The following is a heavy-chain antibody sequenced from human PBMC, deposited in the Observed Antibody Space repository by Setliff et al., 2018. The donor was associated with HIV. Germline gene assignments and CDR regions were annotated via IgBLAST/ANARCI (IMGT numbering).Heavy chain of an antibody. J-gene: IGHJ6*03. V-gene: IGHV4-34*01. CDR1: GGSFSGYY. D-gene: IGHD2-2*01. Sequence: SETLSLTCAVYGGSFSGYYWTWIRQPPGKGLEWIGEINHSGSTNDNPSLKSRLTISVDTSKNQFSLRLRSVTAADSAVYYRARGTLVVPDARDYYYYLDIWGQGNTVTVSS. CDR2: INHSGST. CDR3: ARGTLVVPDARDYYYYLDI.